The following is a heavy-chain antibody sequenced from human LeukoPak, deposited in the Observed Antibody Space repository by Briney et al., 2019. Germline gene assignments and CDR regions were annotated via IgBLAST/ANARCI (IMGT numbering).Heavy chain of an antibody. CDR1: GGSFSGYY. J-gene: IGHJ5*02. V-gene: IGHV4-59*01. D-gene: IGHD4-23*01. CDR2: IYYSGST. CDR3: ARGGSYGGNSGRYNP. Sequence: SETLSLTCAVYGGSFSGYYWSWIRRPPGKGLEWIGYIYYSGSTNYNPSLKSRVTISVDTSKNQFSLKLSSVTAADTAVYYCARGGSYGGNSGRYNPWGQGTLVTVSS.